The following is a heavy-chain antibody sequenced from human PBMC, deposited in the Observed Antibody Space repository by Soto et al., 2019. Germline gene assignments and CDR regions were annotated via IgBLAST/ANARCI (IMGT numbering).Heavy chain of an antibody. J-gene: IGHJ4*02. Sequence: GGSLRLSCAASGFSLSSYAMTWVRQAPGKGLEWVSGITASGEKLYYADSVKGRFTVSRDNSKNTLYLQMHSPRADDTAVYYCASDRFRGTYYLRGVTYFFEEWGQGAPVTVLL. CDR1: GFSLSSYA. CDR2: ITASGEKL. V-gene: IGHV3-23*01. CDR3: ASDRFRGTYYLRGVTYFFEE. D-gene: IGHD1-26*01.